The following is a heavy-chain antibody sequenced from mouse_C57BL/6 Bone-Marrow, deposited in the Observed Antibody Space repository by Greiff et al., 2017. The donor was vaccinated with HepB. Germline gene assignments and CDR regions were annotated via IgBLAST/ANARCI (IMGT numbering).Heavy chain of an antibody. V-gene: IGHV1-76*01. CDR1: GYTFTDYY. CDR3: AKGGYYYGSSYGYFDV. D-gene: IGHD1-1*01. CDR2: IYPGSGNT. J-gene: IGHJ1*03. Sequence: QVQLQQSGAELVRPGASVKLSCKASGYTFTDYYINWVKQRPGQGLEWIVRIYPGSGNTYYNEKFKGKATLTAEKSSSTAYMQLSSLTSEDSAVYFCAKGGYYYGSSYGYFDVWGTGTTVTVSS.